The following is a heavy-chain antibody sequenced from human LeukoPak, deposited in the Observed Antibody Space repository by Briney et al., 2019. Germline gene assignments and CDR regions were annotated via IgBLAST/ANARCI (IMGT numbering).Heavy chain of an antibody. J-gene: IGHJ2*01. V-gene: IGHV4-39*01. CDR1: GGSISSSSYY. Sequence: SETLSLTCTVSGGSISSSSYYWGWIRQPPGKGLEWIGSIYYSGSTYYNPSLKSRVTISVDTSKNQFSLKLSSVTAADTAVYYCARHVLSGYLSYWYFDLWGRGTLVTVSS. CDR3: ARHVLSGYLSYWYFDL. D-gene: IGHD3-3*01. CDR2: IYYSGST.